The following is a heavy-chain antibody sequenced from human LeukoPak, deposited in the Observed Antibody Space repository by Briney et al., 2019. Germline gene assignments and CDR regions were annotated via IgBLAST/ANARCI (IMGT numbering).Heavy chain of an antibody. CDR1: GFTFSSYS. J-gene: IGHJ4*02. V-gene: IGHV3-21*01. CDR3: ARGAGYSSGWARFDY. D-gene: IGHD6-19*01. CDR2: ISSSSSYI. Sequence: GGSLRLSCAASGFTFSSYSMNWVRQAPGKGLEWVSSISSSSSYIYCADSVKGRFTISRDNAKNSLYLQMNSLRAEDTAVYYCARGAGYSSGWARFDYWGQGTLVTVSS.